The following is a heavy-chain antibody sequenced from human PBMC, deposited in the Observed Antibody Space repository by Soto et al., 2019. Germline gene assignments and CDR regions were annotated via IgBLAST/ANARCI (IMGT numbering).Heavy chain of an antibody. J-gene: IGHJ4*02. CDR3: ARDLTEGHPSGNY. CDR1: GFMFRSYW. V-gene: IGHV3-74*01. D-gene: IGHD3-10*01. Sequence: AGGSLRLSCAASGFMFRSYWTHWVRQVPGRGLAWVSRINSDGSSTDYADFVKGRFTISRDNAKDTLYLQMNSLRAEDTALYYCARDLTEGHPSGNYXGQGTLVTVS. CDR2: INSDGSST.